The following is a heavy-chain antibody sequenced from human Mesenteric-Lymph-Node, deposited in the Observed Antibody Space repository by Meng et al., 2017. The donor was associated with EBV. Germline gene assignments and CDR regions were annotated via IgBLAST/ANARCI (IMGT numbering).Heavy chain of an antibody. Sequence: LELTESGPGLVRPSGTLSLICTVSSDSISSTSYHWGWIRQPPGKGLEWIGSIYYSGTTYFNPSLESRVSISVDTSKKQFSLRLTSVTAADTAVYYCARQYGSSFDYWGQGTLVTVSS. CDR2: IYYSGTT. J-gene: IGHJ4*02. CDR3: ARQYGSSFDY. D-gene: IGHD3-10*01. V-gene: IGHV4-39*01. CDR1: SDSISSTSYH.